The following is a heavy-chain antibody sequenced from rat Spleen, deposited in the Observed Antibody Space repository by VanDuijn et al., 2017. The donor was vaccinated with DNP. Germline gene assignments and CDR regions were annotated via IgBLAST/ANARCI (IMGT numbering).Heavy chain of an antibody. J-gene: IGHJ2*01. V-gene: IGHV5-22*01. CDR3: VRWYNSGHYFDY. D-gene: IGHD4-3*01. Sequence: EVKLVESGGGLVQPGRSLKLSCAGSGFTFSDYYMAWVRQTPTKGLDWVASISSDGSHTYYRDSVKGRFTISRDDAKNTLYLQMNSLRSEDMATYYCVRWYNSGHYFDYWGQGVMVTVSS. CDR1: GFTFSDYY. CDR2: ISSDGSHT.